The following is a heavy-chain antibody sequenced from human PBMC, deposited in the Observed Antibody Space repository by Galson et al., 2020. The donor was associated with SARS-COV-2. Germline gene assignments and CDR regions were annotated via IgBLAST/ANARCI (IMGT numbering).Heavy chain of an antibody. CDR2: ISYHGNNI. CDR3: ARAYQCGGEGVDY. CDR1: GFTYNSYA. V-gene: IGHV3-30*04. Sequence: GESLKISCAASGFTYNSYAIHRVRQAPGQGLEWVALISYHGNNIYYADSVKGRFTIPRDNSKNTLDLEMNSLGADDSAIYYCARAYQCGGEGVDYWGQGTLGPGSS. J-gene: IGHJ4*02. D-gene: IGHD2-21*01.